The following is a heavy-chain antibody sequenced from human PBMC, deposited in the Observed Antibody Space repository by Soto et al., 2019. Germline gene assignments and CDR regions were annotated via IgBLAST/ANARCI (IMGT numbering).Heavy chain of an antibody. Sequence: QVQLVQSGAEVKKPGSSVKVSCKASGGTFSSYAISWVRQAPGQGLEWMGIINPSGGSTSYAQKFQGRVTMTRDTSTSTVYMELSSLRSEDTAVYYCARVLGYCSSTSCYDYWGQGTLVTVSS. CDR2: INPSGGST. CDR1: GGTFSSYA. CDR3: ARVLGYCSSTSCYDY. J-gene: IGHJ4*02. D-gene: IGHD2-2*01. V-gene: IGHV1-46*01.